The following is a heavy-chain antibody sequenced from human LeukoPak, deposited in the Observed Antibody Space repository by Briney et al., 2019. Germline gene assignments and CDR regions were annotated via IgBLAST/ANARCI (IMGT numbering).Heavy chain of an antibody. CDR3: ARGRSNYYGMDV. CDR1: DGSINSYY. V-gene: IGHV4-59*01. D-gene: IGHD1-26*01. J-gene: IGHJ6*02. CDR2: IYYNGNT. Sequence: SETLSLTCSVSDGSINSYYWNWIRRPPGRGLEWIGYIYYNGNTNYSPSLKSRVTMSVDTSKNLFSLKVSSVTVADTAVYYCARGRSNYYGMDVWGQGTTVTVSS.